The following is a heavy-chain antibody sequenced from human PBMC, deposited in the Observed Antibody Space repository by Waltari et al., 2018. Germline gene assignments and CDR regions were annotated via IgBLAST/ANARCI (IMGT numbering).Heavy chain of an antibody. V-gene: IGHV1-69*01. CDR3: ARYRPHCSGGSCSFDY. D-gene: IGHD2-15*01. Sequence: QVQLVQSGAEVKKPGASVKVSCKASGYTFTGYYMHWVRQAPGQGLEWMGGIIPIFGTANYAQKFQGRVTITTDESTSTAYMELSSLRSEDTAVYYCARYRPHCSGGSCSFDYWGQGTLVTVSS. J-gene: IGHJ4*02. CDR2: IIPIFGTA. CDR1: GYTFTGYY.